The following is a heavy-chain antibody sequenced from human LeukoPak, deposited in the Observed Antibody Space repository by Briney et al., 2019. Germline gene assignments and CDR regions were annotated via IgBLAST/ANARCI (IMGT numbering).Heavy chain of an antibody. CDR2: ISGSGYST. D-gene: IGHD5-18*01. J-gene: IGHJ4*02. V-gene: IGHV3-23*01. CDR3: AKYCDAVMVHYVDQ. Sequence: GGSLRLSCAASGFTFSSYAMICVRQAPGKGLEWVSAISGSGYSTYYADSVKGRFTISRDNSKNTLYLQMNSLRAEDTAVYYCAKYCDAVMVHYVDQWGQGTLVTVSS. CDR1: GFTFSSYA.